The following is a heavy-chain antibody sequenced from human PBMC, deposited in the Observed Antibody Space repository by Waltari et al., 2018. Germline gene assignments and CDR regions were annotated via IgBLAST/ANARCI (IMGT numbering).Heavy chain of an antibody. CDR2: FDPEDGET. Sequence: QVQLVQSGAEVKKPGASVKVSCKVSGYTLTELSMHWVRQAPGKGLEWMGGFDPEDGETIYAQKFQGRVTMTEDTSTDTAYMELSSLRSEDTAVYYCATGGLLRTGYTLRVGEFSPEAWGQGTLVTVSS. CDR3: ATGGLLRTGYTLRVGEFSPEA. CDR1: GYTLTELS. J-gene: IGHJ4*02. V-gene: IGHV1-24*01. D-gene: IGHD3-9*01.